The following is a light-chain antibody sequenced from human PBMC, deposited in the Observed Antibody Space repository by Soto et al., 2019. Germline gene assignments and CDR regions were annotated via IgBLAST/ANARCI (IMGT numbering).Light chain of an antibody. Sequence: EIVMTQSPATLSVSPGEGATFSCRASQSVGTDLAWYQQKPGQAPRLLIYDASTRATGIPARFSGGGSGTEFTLTISSLQSEDFAVYYCQQYSQWPPVTFGQGTNLEIK. J-gene: IGKJ2*01. CDR2: DAS. CDR1: QSVGTD. V-gene: IGKV3-15*01. CDR3: QQYSQWPPVT.